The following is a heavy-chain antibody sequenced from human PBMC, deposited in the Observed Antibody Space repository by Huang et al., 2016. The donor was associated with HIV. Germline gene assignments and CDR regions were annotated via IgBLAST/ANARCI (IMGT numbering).Heavy chain of an antibody. CDR2: IIPIFDTV. CDR3: ARDLTGTRAAAAGIRGDAFDV. D-gene: IGHD6-13*01. Sequence: QVQLVQSGAEVKKPGSSVKVSCKASGGTFGSYDIRWVRQAPGQGLEWMGGIIPIFDTVNDAQKFQGRVRITADASTSTAYMELTSLRSEDTAVYYCARDLTGTRAAAAGIRGDAFDVWGQGTLVTVSS. CDR1: GGTFGSYD. J-gene: IGHJ3*01. V-gene: IGHV1-69*13.